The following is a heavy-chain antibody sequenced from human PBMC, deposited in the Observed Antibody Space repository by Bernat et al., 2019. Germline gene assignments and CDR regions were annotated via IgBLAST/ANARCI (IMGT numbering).Heavy chain of an antibody. CDR3: TCPPGDYDVFDF. CDR2: IRGKANNYAT. V-gene: IGHV3-73*01. J-gene: IGHJ4*02. CDR1: GFTFSDSA. Sequence: EVQLVESGGGLVKPGGSLRLSCAASGFTFSDSAMHWVRQASGKGLEWVGRIRGKANNYATAYTASVEGRFTISRDDSRNTAYLQMNSLKIEDTAVYFCTCPPGDYDVFDFWGPGTPVTVSS. D-gene: IGHD4-17*01.